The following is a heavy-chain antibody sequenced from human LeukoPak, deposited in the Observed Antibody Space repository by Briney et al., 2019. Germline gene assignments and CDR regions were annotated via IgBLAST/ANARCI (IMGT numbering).Heavy chain of an antibody. V-gene: IGHV7-4-1*02. Sequence: ASVTASCTTSGYTFTNYTINWVRQAPGQGLEWMGWINTNTGNPTYAQGFTGRFVFSLDTSVSTTYLQVSSLKAEDTAVYYCVRGHDSTGYFSYWGQGTLVTVSS. D-gene: IGHD3-22*01. CDR2: INTNTGNP. CDR3: VRGHDSTGYFSY. CDR1: GYTFTNYT. J-gene: IGHJ4*02.